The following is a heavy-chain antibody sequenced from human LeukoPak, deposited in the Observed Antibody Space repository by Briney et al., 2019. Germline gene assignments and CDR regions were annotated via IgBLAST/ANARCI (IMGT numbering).Heavy chain of an antibody. CDR2: INHSGST. V-gene: IGHV4-34*01. J-gene: IGHJ4*02. CDR1: GGSFSGYY. Sequence: SETLSLTCAVYGGSFSGYYWSWIRQPPGKGLEWIGEINHSGSTNYNPSLKSRVTIPVDTSKNQFSLKLSSVTAADTAVYYCARHPVTVTTGIDYWGQGTLVTVSS. D-gene: IGHD4-17*01. CDR3: ARHPVTVTTGIDY.